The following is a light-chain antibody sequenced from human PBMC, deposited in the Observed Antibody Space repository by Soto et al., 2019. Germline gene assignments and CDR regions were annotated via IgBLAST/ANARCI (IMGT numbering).Light chain of an antibody. V-gene: IGLV1-51*01. CDR3: ATWDSALSALA. CDR2: DTT. J-gene: IGLJ1*01. Sequence: QSFLTQPPSVSAAPGQRVTITCFGSSSNIGKNFVSWYQQFPGTAPKLLIYDTTQRPSGIPDRVSGSKSGTSATLGITGLQTADEADYYCATWDSALSALAFGTGTKLTVL. CDR1: SSNIGKNF.